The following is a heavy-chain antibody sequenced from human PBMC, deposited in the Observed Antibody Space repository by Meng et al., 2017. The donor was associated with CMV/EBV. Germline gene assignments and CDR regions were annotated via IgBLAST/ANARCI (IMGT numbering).Heavy chain of an antibody. CDR1: GYTFTGYY. V-gene: IGHV1-2*02. Sequence: VELGQAGAEVKKPGASVKVSCKASGYTFTGYYMHWVRQAPGQGLEWMGWINPNSGGTNYAQKFQGRVTMTRDTSISTAYMELSRLRSDDTAVYYCARGPLGEYSNYDAPWGQGTLVTVSS. J-gene: IGHJ5*02. CDR3: ARGPLGEYSNYDAP. CDR2: INPNSGGT. D-gene: IGHD4-11*01.